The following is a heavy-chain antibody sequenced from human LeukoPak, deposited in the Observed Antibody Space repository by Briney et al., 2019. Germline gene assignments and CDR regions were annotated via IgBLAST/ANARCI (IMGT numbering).Heavy chain of an antibody. D-gene: IGHD6-19*01. Sequence: GGSLRLSCAASGFTFSSYAMSWVRQAPGKGLGWVSAISGSGGSTYYADSVKGRFTISRDNSKNTLYLQMNSLRAEDTAVYYCAKDAIGAVEIEYFQHWGQGTLVTVSS. CDR2: ISGSGGST. V-gene: IGHV3-23*01. CDR1: GFTFSSYA. J-gene: IGHJ1*01. CDR3: AKDAIGAVEIEYFQH.